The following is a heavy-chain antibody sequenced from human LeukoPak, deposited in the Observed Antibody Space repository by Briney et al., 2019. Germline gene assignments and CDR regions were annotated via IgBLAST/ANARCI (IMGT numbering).Heavy chain of an antibody. J-gene: IGHJ4*02. V-gene: IGHV4-34*01. CDR1: GWSFSGYY. Sequence: SETLSLTCAVYGWSFSGYYWSWIRQLPGKGLEWMGEINHSGSTNYNPSLKSRVTISVDTSKNQFSLKLSSVTAADTAVYYCARLGGSSSWYVAPIDYWGQGTLVTVSS. CDR3: ARLGGSSSWYVAPIDY. CDR2: INHSGST. D-gene: IGHD6-13*01.